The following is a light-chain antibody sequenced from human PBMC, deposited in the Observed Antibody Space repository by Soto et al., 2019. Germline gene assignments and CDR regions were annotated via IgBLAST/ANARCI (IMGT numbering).Light chain of an antibody. J-gene: IGLJ2*01. CDR2: YDN. V-gene: IGLV1-36*01. Sequence: QSVLTQPPSVSAAPRQRVTIPCSGSSSNIGNNVVNWYQQLPGKAPKLLIYYDNLKPSGVSDRFSGSKSGTSASLAISGLQFEDEADYYCATWDDSLNGRVFGGGTKLTVL. CDR3: ATWDDSLNGRV. CDR1: SSNIGNNV.